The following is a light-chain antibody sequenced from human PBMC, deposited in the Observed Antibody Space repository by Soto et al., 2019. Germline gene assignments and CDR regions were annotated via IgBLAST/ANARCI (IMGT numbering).Light chain of an antibody. CDR2: NDN. V-gene: IGLV3-21*04. Sequence: SYELTQPPSVSLAPGKTARITCGGNNIATYSVHWYRQKPGQAPVLVISNDNDRPSGIPDRFSGSNSGHTATLTIRRVEAGDEADYYCQLWDNKNDEVVLGGGTKLTVL. J-gene: IGLJ3*02. CDR3: QLWDNKNDEVV. CDR1: NIATYS.